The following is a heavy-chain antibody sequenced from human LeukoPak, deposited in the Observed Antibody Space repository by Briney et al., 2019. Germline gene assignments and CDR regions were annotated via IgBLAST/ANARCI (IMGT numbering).Heavy chain of an antibody. CDR2: INPSGGST. CDR1: GYTFTSYG. CDR3: ARGDGDYFDY. D-gene: IGHD2-21*02. V-gene: IGHV1-46*01. Sequence: ASVKVSCKASGYTFTSYGISWVRQAPGQGLEWMGIINPSGGSTSYAQKFQGRVTMTRDTSTSTVYMELSSLRSEDTAVYYCARGDGDYFDYWGQGTLVTVSS. J-gene: IGHJ4*02.